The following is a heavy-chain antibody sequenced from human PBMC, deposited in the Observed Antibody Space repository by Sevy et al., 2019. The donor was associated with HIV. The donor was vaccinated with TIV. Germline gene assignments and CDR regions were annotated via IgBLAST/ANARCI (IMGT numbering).Heavy chain of an antibody. Sequence: SETLSLTCTVSGGSISSYYWSWIRQPPGKGLEWIGYIYYSGSTNYNPSLKSRVTISVDTSKNQFSLKLSSVTAADTAVYYCAGGGGSYIYGMDVWGQGTTVTVSS. J-gene: IGHJ6*02. CDR3: AGGGGSYIYGMDV. CDR1: GGSISSYY. D-gene: IGHD1-26*01. V-gene: IGHV4-59*13. CDR2: IYYSGST.